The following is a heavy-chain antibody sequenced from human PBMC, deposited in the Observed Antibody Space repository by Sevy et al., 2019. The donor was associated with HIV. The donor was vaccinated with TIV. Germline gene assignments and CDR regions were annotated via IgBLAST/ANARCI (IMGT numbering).Heavy chain of an antibody. CDR3: AHRRSKGITITEFDY. J-gene: IGHJ4*02. D-gene: IGHD3-3*01. Sequence: SGPTLVKPTQTLRLTCTFSGFSFSTSGVGVGWIRQPPGKALEWLAIIYWDDDKRYSPSLKSRLTISKDTSKDQVVLTMANMDHVDTGTYYCAHRRSKGITITEFDYWGQGTLVTVSS. CDR2: IYWDDDK. CDR1: GFSFSTSGVG. V-gene: IGHV2-5*02.